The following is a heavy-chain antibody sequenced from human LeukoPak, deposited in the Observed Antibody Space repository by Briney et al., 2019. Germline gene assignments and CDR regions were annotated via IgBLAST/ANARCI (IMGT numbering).Heavy chain of an antibody. CDR2: ISAYNGNT. Sequence: GASVKVSCRASGYTFTSYGISWVRQAPGQGLEWMGWISAYNGNTNYAQKLQGRVTMTTDTSTSTAYMELRSLRSDDTAVYYCARGPTTVTTTDFDYWGQGTLVTVSS. CDR3: ARGPTTVTTTDFDY. CDR1: GYTFTSYG. V-gene: IGHV1-18*01. D-gene: IGHD4-17*01. J-gene: IGHJ4*02.